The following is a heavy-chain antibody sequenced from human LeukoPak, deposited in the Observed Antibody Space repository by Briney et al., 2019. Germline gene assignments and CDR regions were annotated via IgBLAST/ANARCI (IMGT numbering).Heavy chain of an antibody. Sequence: PGGSLRLSCAASGFTFSSYCMHWVRQAPGKGLEWVAFIRYGGSNKYYADSVKGRFTISRDNSENTLYLQMNSLRAEDTAVYYCARGRQQTVYYFDYWGQGTLVTVSS. D-gene: IGHD6-13*01. CDR2: IRYGGSNK. V-gene: IGHV3-30*02. CDR3: ARGRQQTVYYFDY. J-gene: IGHJ4*02. CDR1: GFTFSSYC.